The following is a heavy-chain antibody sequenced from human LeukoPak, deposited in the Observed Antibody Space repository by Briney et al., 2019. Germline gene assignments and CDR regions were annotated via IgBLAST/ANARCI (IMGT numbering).Heavy chain of an antibody. Sequence: KPGGSLRLSCAASGFTFSSYEMNWVRQAPGKGLEWVSAISGSGGSTYYADSVKGRFTISRDNSKNTLYLQMNSLRAEDTAVYYCAKSAYGDYGRVYYFDYWGQGTLVTVSS. V-gene: IGHV3-23*01. J-gene: IGHJ4*02. CDR1: GFTFSSYE. CDR3: AKSAYGDYGRVYYFDY. D-gene: IGHD4-17*01. CDR2: ISGSGGST.